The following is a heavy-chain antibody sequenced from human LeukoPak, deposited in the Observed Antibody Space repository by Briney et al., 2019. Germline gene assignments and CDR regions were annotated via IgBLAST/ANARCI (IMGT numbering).Heavy chain of an antibody. J-gene: IGHJ4*02. Sequence: ASVKVSFKSSGYTFTNYGISWVRQAPGQGLEWMGWISGYNGDTRYAQDLQGRVTVTTDTSTSTSYMELRSLRSDDTAVYYCARAPNYSSSGSPFWEVWGQGTLVTVSS. V-gene: IGHV1-18*01. CDR3: ARAPNYSSSGSPFWEV. CDR1: GYTFTNYG. CDR2: ISGYNGDT. D-gene: IGHD3-10*01.